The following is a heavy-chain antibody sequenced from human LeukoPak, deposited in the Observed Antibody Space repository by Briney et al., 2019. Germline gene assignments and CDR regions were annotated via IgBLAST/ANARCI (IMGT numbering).Heavy chain of an antibody. V-gene: IGHV3-74*01. CDR3: TRYLSGGFDS. D-gene: IGHD2-15*01. CDR2: INTDGTTT. Sequence: GGSLRLSCVGSGFTFNNYWMLWVRQAPGKGLVWVSRINTDGTTTSYADSVRGRFTFSRDNAKNTLYLQMNSLRAEDTAVYYCTRYLSGGFDSWGQGTLVTVSS. CDR1: GFTFNNYW. J-gene: IGHJ4*02.